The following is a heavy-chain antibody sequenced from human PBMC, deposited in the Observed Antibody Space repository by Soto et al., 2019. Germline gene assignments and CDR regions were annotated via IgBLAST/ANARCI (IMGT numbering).Heavy chain of an antibody. CDR3: ARDHQECNGVVPAACTKRWKYWYFDL. CDR1: GFTFSSYS. D-gene: IGHD2-2*01. Sequence: PGGSLRLSCAASGFTFSSYSMNWVRQAPGKGLEWVSYISSSSSTIYYADSVKGRFTISRDNAKNSLYLQMNSLRAEDTAVYYCARDHQECNGVVPAACTKRWKYWYFDLWGRGTLVTVSS. CDR2: ISSSSSTI. V-gene: IGHV3-48*01. J-gene: IGHJ2*01.